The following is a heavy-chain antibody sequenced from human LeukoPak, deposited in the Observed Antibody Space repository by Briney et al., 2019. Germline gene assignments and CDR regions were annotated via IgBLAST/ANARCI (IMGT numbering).Heavy chain of an antibody. D-gene: IGHD3-3*01. CDR2: IYHSGST. V-gene: IGHV4-38-2*01. Sequence: SETLSLTCAVSGYSINSGYHWGWIRRPPGKGLEWIGNIYHSGSTYYNPSLKSRVTISVDTSKNQFSLKLSSVTAADTAVYYCATERRSGRIFGYWGQGTLVTVSS. CDR1: GYSINSGYH. J-gene: IGHJ4*02. CDR3: ATERRSGRIFGY.